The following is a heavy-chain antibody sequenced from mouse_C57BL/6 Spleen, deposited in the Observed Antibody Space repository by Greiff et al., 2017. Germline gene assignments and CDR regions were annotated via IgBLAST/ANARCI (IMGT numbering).Heavy chain of an antibody. J-gene: IGHJ2*01. D-gene: IGHD1-1*01. CDR3: ARWDYGSIDY. V-gene: IGHV1-64*01. CDR1: GYTFTSYW. CDR2: IHPNSGST. Sequence: QVQLQQPGAELVKPGASVKLSCKASGYTFTSYWMHWVKQRPGQGLEWIGMIHPNSGSTNYNEKFKSKATLTVDKSSSTAYMQLSSLTSEDAAVYYCARWDYGSIDYWGQGTTLTVSS.